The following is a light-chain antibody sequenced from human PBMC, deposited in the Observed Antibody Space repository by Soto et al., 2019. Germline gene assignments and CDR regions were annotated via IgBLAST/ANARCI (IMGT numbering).Light chain of an antibody. Sequence: QKPGKAPNLLIYDASNLEIGVPSRFSGSGSGTHFTFTISSLQTEDIGTYYCQQYDSRPITFGRGTRLEIK. CDR2: DAS. V-gene: IGKV1-33*01. J-gene: IGKJ5*01. CDR3: QQYDSRPIT.